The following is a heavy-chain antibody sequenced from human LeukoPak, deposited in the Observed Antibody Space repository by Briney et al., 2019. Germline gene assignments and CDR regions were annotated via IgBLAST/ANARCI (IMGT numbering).Heavy chain of an antibody. V-gene: IGHV6-1*01. CDR2: TYYRSKWRN. D-gene: IGHD6-13*01. Sequence: SQTLSLTCAISGDSVSSNSASWNWIRQSPSRGLKWLGRTYYRSKWRNDYAVSVKSRITISPDTSKNQFSLQLNSVTPEDTAVYYCARGSSSWLDYWGQGTLVTVSS. CDR1: GDSVSSNSAS. J-gene: IGHJ4*02. CDR3: ARGSSSWLDY.